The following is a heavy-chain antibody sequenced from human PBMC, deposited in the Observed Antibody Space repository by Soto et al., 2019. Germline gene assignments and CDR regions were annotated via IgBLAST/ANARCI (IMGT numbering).Heavy chain of an antibody. CDR2: IVVGSSYT. CDR3: AAGDCGGDCYEPIYGERTPGDF. J-gene: IGHJ4*02. Sequence: QMQLVQSGPEVKKPGTSVRVSCKASGFTFSTSAVQWVRQARGQRLEWIGWIVVGSSYTNYAQKFQGRVTITRDMSTSTAYMELSSLRSDDTAVYYCAAGDCGGDCYEPIYGERTPGDFWGQGTLVTVSS. V-gene: IGHV1-58*01. CDR1: GFTFSTSA. D-gene: IGHD2-21*01.